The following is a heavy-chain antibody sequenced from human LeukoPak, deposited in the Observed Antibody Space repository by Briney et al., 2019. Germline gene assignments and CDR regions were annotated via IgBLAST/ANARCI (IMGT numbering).Heavy chain of an antibody. CDR1: GGTFSNYP. V-gene: IGHV1-69*05. CDR3: ARGRGVVTWYYFDY. CDR2: IIPIFGTA. Sequence: SVKVSCKASGGTFSNYPISWVRQAPGQGLEWMGRIIPIFGTANYAQEFQGRVTITTDESTSTAYMELSSLRSEDTAVYYCARGRGVVTWYYFDYWGQGTLVTVSS. D-gene: IGHD3-22*01. J-gene: IGHJ4*02.